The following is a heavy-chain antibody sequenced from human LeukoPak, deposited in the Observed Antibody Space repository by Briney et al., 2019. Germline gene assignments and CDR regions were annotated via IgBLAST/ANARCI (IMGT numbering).Heavy chain of an antibody. V-gene: IGHV1-18*01. Sequence: ASVKVSCKASGYTFTSYGISWVRQAPGQGLEWMGWISAYNGNTNYAQKLQGRVTMTTDTSTSTAYMELRSLRSDDTAVYYCARQKDDIVVVPAAVDYWGQGTLVTVSS. CDR1: GYTFTSYG. CDR3: ARQKDDIVVVPAAVDY. D-gene: IGHD2-2*01. CDR2: ISAYNGNT. J-gene: IGHJ4*02.